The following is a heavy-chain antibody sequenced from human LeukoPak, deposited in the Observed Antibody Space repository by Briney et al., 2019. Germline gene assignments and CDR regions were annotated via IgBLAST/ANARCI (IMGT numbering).Heavy chain of an antibody. Sequence: SETLSLTCTVSGGSISSYYWSWIRQPPGKGLEWIGYIYYSGSTNYNPSLKSRVTISVDTSKNQFSLKLSSVTAADTAVYYCARVVNLRGSGSFYPYYCYYMDVWGKGTTVTVSS. CDR3: ARVVNLRGSGSFYPYYCYYMDV. D-gene: IGHD3-10*01. V-gene: IGHV4-59*01. CDR2: IYYSGST. CDR1: GGSISSYY. J-gene: IGHJ6*03.